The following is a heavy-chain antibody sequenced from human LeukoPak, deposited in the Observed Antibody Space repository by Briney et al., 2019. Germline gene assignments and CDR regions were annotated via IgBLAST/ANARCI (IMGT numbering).Heavy chain of an antibody. Sequence: SETLSLTCTVSGGSISSSNYYWGWIRQPPGKGLEWIGSIYYSGSTYYSPSLKSRVTISVDTSKNQFSLKLSSVTAADTAVYYCARHNIVGATRWAYYYYYMDVWGKGTTVTISS. CDR1: GGSISSSNYY. D-gene: IGHD1-26*01. CDR2: IYYSGST. CDR3: ARHNIVGATRWAYYYYYMDV. J-gene: IGHJ6*03. V-gene: IGHV4-39*01.